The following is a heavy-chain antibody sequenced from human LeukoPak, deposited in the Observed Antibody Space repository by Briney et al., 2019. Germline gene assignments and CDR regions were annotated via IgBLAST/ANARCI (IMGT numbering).Heavy chain of an antibody. J-gene: IGHJ6*02. D-gene: IGHD3-22*01. CDR2: IYTSGST. CDR1: GGSISSYY. V-gene: IGHV4-4*07. CDR3: ARDQGSGYYSPYGMDV. Sequence: SETLSLTCTVSGGSISSYYWSWIRQPAGKGLEWIGRIYTSGSTNYNPSLKSRVTMSVDTSKNQSSLKLSSVTAADTAVYYCARDQGSGYYSPYGMDVWGQGTTVTVSS.